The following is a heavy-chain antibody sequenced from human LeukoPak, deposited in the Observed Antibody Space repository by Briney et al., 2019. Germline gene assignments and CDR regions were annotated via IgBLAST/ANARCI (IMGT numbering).Heavy chain of an antibody. CDR1: GYTFTGYY. Sequence: ASVKVSCKASGYTFTGYYMHWVRQAPGQGLEWMGRINPNSGGTNYAQKFQGRVTMTRDTSISTAYMELSRPRSDDTAVYYCARERPLVGATLFDYWGQGTLVTVSS. D-gene: IGHD1-26*01. J-gene: IGHJ4*02. CDR2: INPNSGGT. V-gene: IGHV1-2*06. CDR3: ARERPLVGATLFDY.